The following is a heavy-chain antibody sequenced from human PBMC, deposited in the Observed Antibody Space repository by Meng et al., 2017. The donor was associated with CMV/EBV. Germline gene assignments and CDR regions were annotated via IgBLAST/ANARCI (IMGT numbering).Heavy chain of an antibody. CDR2: ISYDGSNK. CDR3: ARDRGGYCSSTSCYTYYYSGMDV. Sequence: GGSLRLSCAASGFTFSSYAMHWVRQAPGKGLEWVAVISYDGSNKYYADSVKGRFTISRDNSKNTLYLQMNSLRAEDTAVYYCARDRGGYCSSTSCYTYYYSGMDVWGQGTTVTVSS. D-gene: IGHD2-2*02. J-gene: IGHJ6*02. V-gene: IGHV3-30-3*01. CDR1: GFTFSSYA.